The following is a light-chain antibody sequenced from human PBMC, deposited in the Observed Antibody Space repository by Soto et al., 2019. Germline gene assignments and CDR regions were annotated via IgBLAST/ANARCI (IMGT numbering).Light chain of an antibody. CDR2: GAS. J-gene: IGKJ1*01. V-gene: IGKV3-15*01. CDR3: QQYNNWPPWT. CDR1: QSVSTN. Sequence: EIVMTQSPVTLSVSPGDRVTLSCRASQSVSTNLAWFQQKPGQAPRLFIYGASTRATGIPARFSGSGSGTEFTLTISSLQSEDFAVYYCQQYNNWPPWTFGQGTRVEIK.